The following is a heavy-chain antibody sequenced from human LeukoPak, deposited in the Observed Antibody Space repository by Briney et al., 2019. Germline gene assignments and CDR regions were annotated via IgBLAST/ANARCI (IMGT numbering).Heavy chain of an antibody. CDR2: INHSGST. J-gene: IGHJ4*02. CDR3: ARGYSYGWYYFDY. V-gene: IGHV4-34*01. CDR1: GGSFSGYY. D-gene: IGHD5-18*01. Sequence: PSETLSLTCAVYGGSFSGYYWSWIRQPPGKGLEWIGEINHSGSTNYNPSLESRVTISVDTSKNQFSLKLSSVTAADTAVYYCARGYSYGWYYFDYWGQGTLVTVSS.